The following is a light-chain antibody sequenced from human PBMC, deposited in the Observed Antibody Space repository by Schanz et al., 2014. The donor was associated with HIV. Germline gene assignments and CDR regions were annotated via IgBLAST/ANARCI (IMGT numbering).Light chain of an antibody. J-gene: IGLJ3*02. CDR1: SSDFKTNA. V-gene: IGLV1-44*01. CDR3: ATWDDSLDGWV. Sequence: QSVLTQAPSASGTPGQRVTISCSGSSSDFKTNAVLWYHQPPGAAPQLLIFNTYHRPSGVPDRFSGSRSGTSASLAISGLQSDDEADYYCATWDDSLDGWVFGGGTKVTVL. CDR2: NTY.